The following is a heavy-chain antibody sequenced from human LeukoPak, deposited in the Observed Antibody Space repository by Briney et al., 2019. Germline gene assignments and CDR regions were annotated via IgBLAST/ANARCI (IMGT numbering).Heavy chain of an antibody. V-gene: IGHV4-59*01. D-gene: IGHD6-6*01. J-gene: IGHJ4*02. CDR2: IYYSGST. Sequence: SETLSLTCTVPVGSISSYYWSWIRQPPGKGLEWIGYIYYSGSTNYNPSLKSRVTISVDTSKNQFSLKLSSVTAAVTAVYYCAGSLSPAAPDYWGQGTLVTVSS. CDR1: VGSISSYY. CDR3: AGSLSPAAPDY.